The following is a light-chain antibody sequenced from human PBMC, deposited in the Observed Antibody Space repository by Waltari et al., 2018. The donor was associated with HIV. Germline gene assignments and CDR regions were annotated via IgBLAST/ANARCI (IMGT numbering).Light chain of an antibody. J-gene: IGLJ3*02. CDR1: SSNTGSNY. Sequence: QSVLTQPPSASAAPGQKVTIPCSGSSSNTGSNYDSRYQPLPGTAPKLLIYENNKRPSGVPDRFSGSKSGTSATLGITGLQTGDEADYYCGTWDSSLSAGVFGGGTKLTVL. CDR2: ENN. CDR3: GTWDSSLSAGV. V-gene: IGLV1-51*02.